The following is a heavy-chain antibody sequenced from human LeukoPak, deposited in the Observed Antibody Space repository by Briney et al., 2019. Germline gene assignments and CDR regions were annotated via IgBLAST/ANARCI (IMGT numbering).Heavy chain of an antibody. V-gene: IGHV3-23*01. CDR2: ISGSGGDT. CDR3: ARPSRPKTNGWYYFFGMDV. D-gene: IGHD6-19*01. J-gene: IGHJ6*02. Sequence: PGGSLRLSCAASGFTFSTYAMSWVRQAPGKGLEWVSAISGSGGDTYYADSVKGRFTISRDNSKNTLYLQMNSLRVEDTAVYYCARPSRPKTNGWYYFFGMDVWGQGTTVTVSS. CDR1: GFTFSTYA.